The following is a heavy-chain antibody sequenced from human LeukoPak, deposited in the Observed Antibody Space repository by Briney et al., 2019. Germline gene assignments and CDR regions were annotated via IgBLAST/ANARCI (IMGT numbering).Heavy chain of an antibody. CDR2: IYYSGST. CDR1: GGSISSHY. D-gene: IGHD1-26*01. CDR3: ARVWSARYYCPEYFDY. Sequence: SETLSLTCTVSGGSISSHYWSWIRQPPGKGLEWIGYIYYSGSTNYNPSLKSRVTISVDTSKNQFSLKLSSVTAADTAVYYCARVWSARYYCPEYFDYWGQGTLVTVSS. J-gene: IGHJ4*02. V-gene: IGHV4-59*11.